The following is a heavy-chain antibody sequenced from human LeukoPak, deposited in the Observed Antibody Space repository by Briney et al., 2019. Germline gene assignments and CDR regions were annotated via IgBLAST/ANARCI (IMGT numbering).Heavy chain of an antibody. CDR3: ARATLEQWGPLSYAFDI. J-gene: IGHJ3*02. CDR1: GGSIISHY. Sequence: SETLSLTCTVSGGSIISHYWSWIRLPPGKGLEWMGYVYYSGRADYNPSLKSRVSISVDTSKNQFSLKLSSVTAADTAVYYCARATLEQWGPLSYAFDIWGQGAMVTVSS. V-gene: IGHV4-59*11. CDR2: VYYSGRA. D-gene: IGHD6-19*01.